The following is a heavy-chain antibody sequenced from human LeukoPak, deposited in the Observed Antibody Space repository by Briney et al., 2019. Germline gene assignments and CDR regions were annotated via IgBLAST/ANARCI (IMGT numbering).Heavy chain of an antibody. V-gene: IGHV3-66*01. CDR1: GFTVSSNY. CDR2: IYSDGST. CDR3: ARAPGTTLHYGGLDV. J-gene: IGHJ6*02. D-gene: IGHD4-17*01. Sequence: GGSLRLSCAASGFTVSSNYMTWVRQAPGKGLEWVSVIYSDGSTYYPDSVKGRFTISRDNSKNTLFLQMNYLRAEDTAVYYCARAPGTTLHYGGLDVWGQGTTVTVSS.